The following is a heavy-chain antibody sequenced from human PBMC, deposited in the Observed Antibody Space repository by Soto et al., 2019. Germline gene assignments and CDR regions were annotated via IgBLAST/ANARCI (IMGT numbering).Heavy chain of an antibody. CDR2: VSGDNGHT. CDR1: GYTFTTYA. Sequence: ASVKVSCKASGYTFTTYAITWMRQAPGRGLEWMGWVSGDNGHTNYEQKFQGRVTMTTDPSTSTAYMELRSLRSGDTAVYYCATGDGSGPIHYWGQGTLVTVSS. CDR3: ATGDGSGPIHY. J-gene: IGHJ4*02. V-gene: IGHV1-18*04. D-gene: IGHD6-19*01.